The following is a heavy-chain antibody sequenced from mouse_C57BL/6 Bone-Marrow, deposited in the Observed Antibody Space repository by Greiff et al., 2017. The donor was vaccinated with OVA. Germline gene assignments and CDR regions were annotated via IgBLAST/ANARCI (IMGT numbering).Heavy chain of an antibody. D-gene: IGHD1-1*01. CDR2: FNPSSGYT. CDR1: GYTFTSYW. J-gene: IGHJ4*01. CDR3: ARNYILQGDYAMDY. Sequence: QVQLQQSGAELAKPGASVKLSCKASGYTFTSYWMHWVKQRPGQGLEWIGYFNPSSGYTKYNQKFKDKATLTADKSSSTAYMQLSKLTYDDSAVYYCARNYILQGDYAMDYWGQGTSVTVSS. V-gene: IGHV1-7*01.